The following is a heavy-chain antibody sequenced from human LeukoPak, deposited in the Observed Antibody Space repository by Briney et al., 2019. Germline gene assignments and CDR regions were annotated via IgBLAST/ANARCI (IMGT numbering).Heavy chain of an antibody. CDR3: ARDCSSTSCYRAGY. V-gene: IGHV3-7*01. Sequence: PGGSLRLSCAASGFRFNTYWMSWVRQAPGKGLEWVANIKQDGNEKYYADSVKGRFTISRDNGKNSLDLQMNSLRADDTAVYYCARDCSSTSCYRAGYWGQGTLVTVSS. CDR2: IKQDGNEK. CDR1: GFRFNTYW. D-gene: IGHD2-2*01. J-gene: IGHJ4*02.